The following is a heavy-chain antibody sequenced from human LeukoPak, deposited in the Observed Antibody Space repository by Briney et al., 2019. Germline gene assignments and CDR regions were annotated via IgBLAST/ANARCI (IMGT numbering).Heavy chain of an antibody. CDR1: GFTFSSYS. Sequence: QPGGSLRLSCAVSGFTFSSYSLNWVRQAPGKGLEWVPYISSSSRTIYYADSVEGRFTISRDNAKNSLYLQMNSLRDEDTAVYYCARGGSGYGDYYYFYAMDVWGQGTTVTVSS. D-gene: IGHD3-22*01. CDR3: ARGGSGYGDYYYFYAMDV. CDR2: ISSSSRTI. V-gene: IGHV3-48*02. J-gene: IGHJ6*02.